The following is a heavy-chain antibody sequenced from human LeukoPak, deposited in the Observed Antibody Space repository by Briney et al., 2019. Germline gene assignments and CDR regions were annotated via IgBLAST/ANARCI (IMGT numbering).Heavy chain of an antibody. V-gene: IGHV3-21*01. J-gene: IGHJ5*02. Sequence: GGSLRLSCAASGFTFSSYSMNWVRQAPGKGLKWVSSISSSSSYIYYADSVKGRFTISRDNAKNSLYLQMNSLRAEDTAVYYCARDIVPAALTNWFDPWGQGTLVTVSS. CDR1: GFTFSSYS. CDR3: ARDIVPAALTNWFDP. D-gene: IGHD2-2*01. CDR2: ISSSSSYI.